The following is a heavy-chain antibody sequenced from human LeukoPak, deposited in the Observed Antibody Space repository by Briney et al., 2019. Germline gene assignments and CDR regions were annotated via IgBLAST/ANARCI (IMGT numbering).Heavy chain of an antibody. CDR2: ISGSGVET. CDR3: SKGSSLCSGNNLFHP. D-gene: IGHD2-15*01. Sequence: PGGSLRLSCAVSGFTFSAYGMAWVRQAPAKGLERISDISGSGVETYYADSVKGRFTISRDNSLNTLYLQMNSLRAEDRAVYYCSKGSSLCSGNNLFHPWGPGTLVTVSS. V-gene: IGHV3-23*01. J-gene: IGHJ5*02. CDR1: GFTFSAYG.